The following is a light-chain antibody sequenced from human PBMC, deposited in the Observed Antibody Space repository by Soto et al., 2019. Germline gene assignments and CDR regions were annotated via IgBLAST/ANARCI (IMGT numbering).Light chain of an antibody. V-gene: IGKV3-11*01. Sequence: VLTPSPDTLSLSPGERATLSCRASQTVSTFLAWYQQKPGQGPRLIVYDASKRAPGIPARFIGSGSGKDFTLTVRSLAPENFALYYCQQRSGWPAFGQGTKGDSK. CDR3: QQRSGWPA. CDR1: QTVSTF. J-gene: IGKJ1*01. CDR2: DAS.